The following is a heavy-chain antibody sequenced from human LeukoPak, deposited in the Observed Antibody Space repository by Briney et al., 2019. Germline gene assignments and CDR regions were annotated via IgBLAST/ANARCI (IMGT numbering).Heavy chain of an antibody. CDR3: AKDVDITAAATL. D-gene: IGHD6-13*01. V-gene: IGHV3-23*01. J-gene: IGHJ6*02. Sequence: PGGSLRLSCAASGFTFSSYAMSWVRQAPGKGLEWVSGISGSGGSTYYADSVKGRFTISRDSSKNTLYLQMNSLRAEDTAVYYCAKDVDITAAATLWGQGTTVTVSS. CDR1: GFTFSSYA. CDR2: ISGSGGST.